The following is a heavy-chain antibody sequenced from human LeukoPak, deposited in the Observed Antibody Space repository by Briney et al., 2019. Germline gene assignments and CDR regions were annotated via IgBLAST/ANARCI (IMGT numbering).Heavy chain of an antibody. J-gene: IGHJ4*02. CDR1: GFTFSSYS. CDR3: AKNGLGYGFKGTGYYFDY. D-gene: IGHD5-18*01. V-gene: IGHV3-21*04. Sequence: HGGSLRLSCAASGFTFSSYSMNWVRQAPGKGLEWVSSISSSSSYIYYADSVKGRFTISRDNSKNTLYLQMNSLRAEDTAVYYCAKNGLGYGFKGTGYYFDYWGQGTLVTVSS. CDR2: ISSSSSYI.